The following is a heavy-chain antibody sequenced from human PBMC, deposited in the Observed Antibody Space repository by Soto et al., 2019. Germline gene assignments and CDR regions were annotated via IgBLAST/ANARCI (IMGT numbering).Heavy chain of an antibody. CDR2: IYYSGST. CDR1: GGSISSYY. J-gene: IGHJ4*02. V-gene: IGHV4-59*01. CDR3: ARGYCSGGSCYPEFDY. Sequence: SETLSLTCTVSGGSISSYYWSWIRQPPGKGLEWIGYIYYSGSTNYNPSLKSRVTISVDTSKNQFSLKLSSVTAADTAVYYCARGYCSGGSCYPEFDYWGQGTLVTVSS. D-gene: IGHD2-15*01.